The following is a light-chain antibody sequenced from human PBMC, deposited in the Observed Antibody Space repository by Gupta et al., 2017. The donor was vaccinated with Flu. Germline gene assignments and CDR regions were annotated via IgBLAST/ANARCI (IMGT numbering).Light chain of an antibody. CDR3: SSYTTSDTLYV. CDR1: SSDVGGYNS. V-gene: IGLV2-14*04. J-gene: IGLJ1*01. Sequence: ITISCTGTSSDVGGYNSVSWYQQHPGKAPKRMIYDVSKRPSGVSTRFSGFKSGNTASLTISGLQAEDEADYYCSSYTTSDTLYVFGTGTKVTVL. CDR2: DVS.